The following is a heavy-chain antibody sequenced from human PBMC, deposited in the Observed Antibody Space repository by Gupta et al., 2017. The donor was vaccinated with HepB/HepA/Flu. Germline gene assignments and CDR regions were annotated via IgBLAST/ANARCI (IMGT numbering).Heavy chain of an antibody. D-gene: IGHD3-10*01. J-gene: IGHJ5*02. Sequence: QVQLGESGGGLVEPGGSLPLDCAGSGFTLHEYYMSWIRQSPGKGLEWISFFSRGGSTIYYAESVKGRFTISKDNAKNSLYLQMNSLRVEDTAVYYCASGSSYAMSWGQGTLVTVSS. CDR1: GFTLHEYY. CDR3: ASGSSYAMS. V-gene: IGHV3-11*01. CDR2: FSRGGSTI.